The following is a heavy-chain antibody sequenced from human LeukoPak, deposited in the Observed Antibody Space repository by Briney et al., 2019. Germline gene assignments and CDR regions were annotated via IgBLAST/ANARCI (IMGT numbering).Heavy chain of an antibody. D-gene: IGHD3-9*01. V-gene: IGHV4-39*07. CDR2: IYYSGST. J-gene: IGHJ3*02. Sequence: TPSETLSLTCTVSGGSISSGTYYWGWIRQPPGKGLEWIGTIYYSGSTYYNPSLKSRVTISVDRSKNQFSLKLSSVTAADTAVYYCARAPSGYDILFCPWCPVAFDIWGQGTMVTVSS. CDR3: ARAPSGYDILFCPWCPVAFDI. CDR1: GGSISSGTYY.